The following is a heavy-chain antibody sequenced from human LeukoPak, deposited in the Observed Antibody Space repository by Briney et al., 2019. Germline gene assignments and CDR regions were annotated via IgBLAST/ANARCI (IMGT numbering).Heavy chain of an antibody. CDR1: GFTFSSYS. CDR2: IYSGGKT. Sequence: GGSLRLSCAASGFTFSSYSMNWVRQAPGKGLEWVSFIYSGGKTHSSDSVKGRFTISRDNSKNTLYLQMSSLRAEDTAIYYCARRAGEYSHPYDYWGQGTLVTVSS. V-gene: IGHV3-53*01. J-gene: IGHJ4*02. CDR3: ARRAGEYSHPYDY. D-gene: IGHD2-15*01.